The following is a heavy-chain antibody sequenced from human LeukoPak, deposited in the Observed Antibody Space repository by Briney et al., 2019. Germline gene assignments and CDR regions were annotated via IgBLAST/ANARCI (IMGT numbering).Heavy chain of an antibody. V-gene: IGHV3-30*02. CDR3: ARDGYSSSFYFDY. D-gene: IGHD6-6*01. CDR1: GFTFSSYV. J-gene: IGHJ4*02. CDR2: IRYDGSNK. Sequence: GGSLRLSCAASGFTFSSYVMHWVRQAPGKGLEWVAFIRYDGSNKYYADSVKGRFTISRDNAKNTLYLQMNSLRAEDTAVYYCARDGYSSSFYFDYWGQGTLVTVSS.